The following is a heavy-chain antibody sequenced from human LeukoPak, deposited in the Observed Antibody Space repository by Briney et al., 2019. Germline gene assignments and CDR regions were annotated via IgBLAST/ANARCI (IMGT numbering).Heavy chain of an antibody. Sequence: SETLTLTCTVSGAAISTYFWSWIRQSPGKGLEWIGYIYSSGSTKYNPSLKSRVTISVDASKNQFALTLRSLTAADTAVYYCARDFWSGSVGFDPWGQGTLVTVSS. J-gene: IGHJ5*02. CDR1: GAAISTYF. D-gene: IGHD3-3*01. CDR3: ARDFWSGSVGFDP. CDR2: IYSSGST. V-gene: IGHV4-59*01.